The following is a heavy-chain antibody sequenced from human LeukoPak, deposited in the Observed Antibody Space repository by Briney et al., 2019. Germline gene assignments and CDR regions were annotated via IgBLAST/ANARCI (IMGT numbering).Heavy chain of an antibody. CDR1: GITFSSYS. V-gene: IGHV3-48*01. Sequence: GGSLRLSCVASGITFSSYSMNWVRQAPGKGLEWVSYISSFSGTINYADSVKGRFTISRDNAKNSLYLQMNSLRAEDTAVYYCARDPYSGRYGDYYYYYMDVWGKGTTVTISS. J-gene: IGHJ6*03. CDR2: ISSFSGTI. CDR3: ARDPYSGRYGDYYYYYMDV. D-gene: IGHD1-26*01.